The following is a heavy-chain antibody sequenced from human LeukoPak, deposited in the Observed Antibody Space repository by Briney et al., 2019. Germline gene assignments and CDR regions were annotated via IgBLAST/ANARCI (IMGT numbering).Heavy chain of an antibody. CDR1: GGSISSSSYY. CDR3: ARDNDYYDSSGYPGSFDT. CDR2: IYYSGST. J-gene: IGHJ4*02. V-gene: IGHV4-39*07. D-gene: IGHD3-22*01. Sequence: TSETLSLTCTVSGGSISSSSYYWGWIRQPPGKGLEWIGSIYYSGSTYYNPSLKSRVTISVDTSKNQFSLRLSSVTAADTAVYYCARDNDYYDSSGYPGSFDTWGQGILVTVSS.